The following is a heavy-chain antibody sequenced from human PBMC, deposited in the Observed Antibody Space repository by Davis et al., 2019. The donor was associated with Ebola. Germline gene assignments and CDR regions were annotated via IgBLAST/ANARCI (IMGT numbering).Heavy chain of an antibody. V-gene: IGHV3-9*01. D-gene: IGHD6-19*01. J-gene: IGHJ6*04. CDR1: GFSFRNNW. Sequence: PGGSLRLSCAASGFSFRNNWMHWVRQAPGKGLEWVSGISWNSGILGYADSVKGRFTSSRDNAKNSLFLQMNSLTVEDTAVYYCAKGGSGWPSDYSYGMGVWGKGTTVTVSS. CDR3: AKGGSGWPSDYSYGMGV. CDR2: ISWNSGIL.